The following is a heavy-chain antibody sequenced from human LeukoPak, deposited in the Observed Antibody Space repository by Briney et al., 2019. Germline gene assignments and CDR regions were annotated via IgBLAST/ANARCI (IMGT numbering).Heavy chain of an antibody. D-gene: IGHD1-26*01. CDR3: ATFAGEHQAPFDY. CDR2: IYYSGST. CDR1: GGSISSYY. Sequence: SETLSLTCTVSGGSISSYYWSWIRQPPGKGLEWIGYIYYSGSTNYNPSLKSRVTISVDTSKNQFSLKLSSVTAADTALYYCATFAGEHQAPFDYWGQGTLVTVSS. J-gene: IGHJ4*02. V-gene: IGHV4-59*01.